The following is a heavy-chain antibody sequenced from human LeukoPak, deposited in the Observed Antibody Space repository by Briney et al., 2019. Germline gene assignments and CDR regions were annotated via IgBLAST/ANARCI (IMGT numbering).Heavy chain of an antibody. CDR2: IWYDGSNK. CDR1: GFTFSSYG. CDR3: ARDGHTAMVKKPENFYY. Sequence: PGRSLRLSCAASGFTFSSYGMHWVRQAPGKGLEWVAVIWYDGSNKYYADSVKGRFTISRDNSKNTLYLQMNSLRAEDTAVYYCARDGHTAMVKKPENFYYWGQGTLVTVSS. V-gene: IGHV3-33*01. D-gene: IGHD5-18*01. J-gene: IGHJ4*02.